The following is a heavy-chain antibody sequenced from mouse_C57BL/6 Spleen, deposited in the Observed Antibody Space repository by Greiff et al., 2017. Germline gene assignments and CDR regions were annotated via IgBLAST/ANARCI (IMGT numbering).Heavy chain of an antibody. CDR2: INPSSGYT. CDR3: ARGYYYGSGDFDY. Sequence: VQLQQSGAELARPDASVKMSCKASGYTFTSYTMHWVKQRPGQGLEWIGYINPSSGYTKYNQKFKDKATLTADKSSSTAYMQLSSLTSEDSAVYYCARGYYYGSGDFDYWGQGTTLTVSS. CDR1: GYTFTSYT. D-gene: IGHD1-1*01. V-gene: IGHV1-4*01. J-gene: IGHJ2*01.